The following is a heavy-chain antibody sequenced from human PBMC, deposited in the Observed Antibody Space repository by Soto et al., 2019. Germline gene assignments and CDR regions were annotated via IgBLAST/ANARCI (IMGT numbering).Heavy chain of an antibody. CDR3: ATAAAGPFDY. Sequence: EVQLVESGGGLVQPGGSLRLSCAASGFTFSSYWMSWVRQAPGKGLEWVVNIKEDGSGKYYVDSVKGRFTISRDNSKNSLYLQRNSLRAEDSAVYYCATAAAGPFDYWGQGTLVTFPS. V-gene: IGHV3-7*03. J-gene: IGHJ4*02. CDR2: IKEDGSGK. D-gene: IGHD6-13*01. CDR1: GFTFSSYW.